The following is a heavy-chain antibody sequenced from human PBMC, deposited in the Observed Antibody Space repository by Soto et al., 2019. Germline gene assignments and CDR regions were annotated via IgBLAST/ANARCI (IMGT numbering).Heavy chain of an antibody. V-gene: IGHV1-69*01. D-gene: IGHD2-2*01. CDR1: GGTFGSYA. Sequence: QVQLVQSGAEVKKPGSSVKVSCKASGGTFGSYAISWVRQAPGQGLEWMGGIIPIPGTANYAQKFQGRVTIAADDSTSKADMGLSSLRSEDTALYYWARSQGSSTSLEIYYYIYYGMDVWGQGTKVTVSS. CDR3: ARSQGSSTSLEIYYYIYYGMDV. J-gene: IGHJ6*02. CDR2: IIPIPGTA.